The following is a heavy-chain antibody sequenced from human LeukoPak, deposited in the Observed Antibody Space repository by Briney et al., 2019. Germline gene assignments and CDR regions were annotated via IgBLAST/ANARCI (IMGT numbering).Heavy chain of an antibody. J-gene: IGHJ4*02. D-gene: IGHD2-15*01. CDR1: GDSVSSTTW. V-gene: IGHV4-4*02. CDR3: ARRGFCTGASCSFALDH. Sequence: SETLSLTCAVSGDSVSSTTWWTWVRQAPGKGLEWIAEIYQSGSTSYNPSLQSRISMSVDRSKNQFSLQLRSATAADTAMYYCARRGFCTGASCSFALDHWGQGILVTVSS. CDR2: IYQSGST.